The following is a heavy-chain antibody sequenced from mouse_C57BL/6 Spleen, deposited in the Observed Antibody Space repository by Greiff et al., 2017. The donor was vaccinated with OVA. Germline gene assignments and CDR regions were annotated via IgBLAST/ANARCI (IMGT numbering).Heavy chain of an antibody. CDR1: GFTFSSYG. J-gene: IGHJ1*03. CDR3: ARFLYDYNWYFDV. Sequence: EVQVVESGGDLVKPGGSLKLSCAASGFTFSSYGMSWVRQTPDKRLEWVATISSGGSYTYYPDSVKGRFTISRDNAKNTLYLQMSSLKSEDTAMYYCARFLYDYNWYFDVWGTGTTVTVSS. V-gene: IGHV5-6*01. CDR2: ISSGGSYT. D-gene: IGHD2-4*01.